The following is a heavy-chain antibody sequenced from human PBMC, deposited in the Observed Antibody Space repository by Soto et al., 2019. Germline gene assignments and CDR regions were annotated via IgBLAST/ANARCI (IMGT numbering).Heavy chain of an antibody. CDR3: ASVRYSSWPSGNWYFDL. J-gene: IGHJ2*01. CDR2: IYYSGST. Sequence: PSETLSLTCTVSGGSISDYYWSWIRHPPGKGLEWIGYIYYSGSTNYNPSLKSRVTISVDTSKNQFSLKLSSVTAADTAVYYCASVRYSSWPSGNWYFDLWGRGTLVTVSS. CDR1: GGSISDYY. D-gene: IGHD6-6*01. V-gene: IGHV4-59*01.